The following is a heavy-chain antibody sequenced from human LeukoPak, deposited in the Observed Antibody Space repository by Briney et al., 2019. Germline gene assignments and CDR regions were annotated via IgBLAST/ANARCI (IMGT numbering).Heavy chain of an antibody. D-gene: IGHD1-26*01. CDR3: AREMVGATYYFDY. CDR2: IIPILGIA. V-gene: IGHV1-69*04. J-gene: IGHJ4*02. CDR1: GYTFTSYG. Sequence: ASVKVSCKASGYTFTSYGISWVRQAPGQGLEWMGRIIPILGIANYAQKFQGRVTITADKSTSTAYMELSSLRSEDTAVYYCAREMVGATYYFDYWGQGTLVTVSS.